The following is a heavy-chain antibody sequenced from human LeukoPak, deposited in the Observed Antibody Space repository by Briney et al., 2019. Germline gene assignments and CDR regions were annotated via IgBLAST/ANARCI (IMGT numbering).Heavy chain of an antibody. V-gene: IGHV1-69*05. J-gene: IGHJ5*02. CDR1: GGTFSSYA. D-gene: IGHD4-17*01. CDR2: IIPIFGTA. Sequence: SVKVSCKASGGTFSSYAISWVRQAPGQGLEWMGGIIPIFGTANYAQKFQGRVTITRNTSISTAYMELSSLRSEDTAVYYCARGTPYGDYNRREFDPWGQGTLVTVSS. CDR3: ARGTPYGDYNRREFDP.